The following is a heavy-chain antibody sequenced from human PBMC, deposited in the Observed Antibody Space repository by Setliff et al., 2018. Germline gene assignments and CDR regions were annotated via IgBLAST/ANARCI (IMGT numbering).Heavy chain of an antibody. D-gene: IGHD3-10*01. J-gene: IGHJ4*02. Sequence: NPSETLSLTCTVSGGSISSGSYYWSWIRQPAGKGLEWIGHIYTSGSTNYNPSLKSRVTISVDTSKNQFSLKLSSVTAADTAVYYCATPGRRFGESIDYGGQGTLVTVSS. CDR3: ATPGRRFGESIDY. CDR2: IYTSGST. V-gene: IGHV4-61*09. CDR1: GGSISSGSYY.